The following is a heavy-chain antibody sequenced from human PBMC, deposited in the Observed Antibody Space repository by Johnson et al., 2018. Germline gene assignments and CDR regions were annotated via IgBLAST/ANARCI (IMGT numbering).Heavy chain of an antibody. J-gene: IGHJ3*02. D-gene: IGHD4-17*01. V-gene: IGHV1-8*01. CDR3: AREGYGDKDAFDI. CDR1: GYTLTSYD. CDR2: MNPNSGHT. Sequence: QVQLVQSGAEVKKPGASVKVSCKASGYTLTSYDINWVRQATGQGLEWVGWMNPNSGHTGYAQKFQGRVTMTRNTSISTAYMELSSLKSEDTAVYYCAREGYGDKDAFDIWGQVTMVTVSS.